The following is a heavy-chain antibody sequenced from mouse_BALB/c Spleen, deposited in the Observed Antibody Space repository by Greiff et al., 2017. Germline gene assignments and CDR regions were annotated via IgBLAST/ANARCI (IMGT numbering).Heavy chain of an antibody. CDR1: GYSITSGYY. J-gene: IGHJ2*01. V-gene: IGHV3-6*02. CDR3: AREWVRRTGYFDY. D-gene: IGHD2-2*01. CDR2: ISYDGSN. Sequence: DVQLQESGPGLVKPSQSLSLTCSVTGYSITSGYYWNWIRQFPGNQLEWMGYISYDGSNNYNPSLKNRISITRDTSKNQFFLKLNSVTTEDTATYYCAREWVRRTGYFDYWGQGTTLTVSS.